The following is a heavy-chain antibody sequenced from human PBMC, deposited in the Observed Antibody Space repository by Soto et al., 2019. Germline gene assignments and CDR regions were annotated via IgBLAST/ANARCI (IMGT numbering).Heavy chain of an antibody. J-gene: IGHJ6*02. V-gene: IGHV1-69*13. CDR1: GGTFSSYA. CDR2: IIPIFGTA. Sequence: SVKVSCKASGGTFSSYAISWVRQAPGQGLEWMGGIIPIFGTADYAQKFQGRDTITADESTSTAYMELSSLRSEDTAVYYCARHVPAAGYYYGMDVWGQGTTVTVSS. D-gene: IGHD2-2*01. CDR3: ARHVPAAGYYYGMDV.